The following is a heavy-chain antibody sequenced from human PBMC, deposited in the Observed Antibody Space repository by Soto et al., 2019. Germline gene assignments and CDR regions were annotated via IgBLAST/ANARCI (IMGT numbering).Heavy chain of an antibody. D-gene: IGHD3-10*01. CDR3: AREVQVHTPAFVY. J-gene: IGHJ4*02. CDR1: GGTFNTYA. V-gene: IGHV1-69*19. Sequence: QVQLVQSGAEMKKPGSSVKVSCQSSGGTFNTYAMNWVRQAPGQGPEWMGDISPMFGAANYAPKFQGRVTITADESTGTSYMQWISLTSEGTALYFCAREVQVHTPAFVYWGQGTLVTVSS. CDR2: ISPMFGAA.